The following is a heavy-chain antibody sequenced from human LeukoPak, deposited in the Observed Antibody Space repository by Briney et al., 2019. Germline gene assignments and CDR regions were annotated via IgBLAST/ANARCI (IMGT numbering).Heavy chain of an antibody. Sequence: GGSLRLSCAASGFTFSTYSMYWVRQAPGKGLEWLSYISGGSTTIYYADSVKGRFTISRDNAKNSLYLQMNSLRAEDTAVYYCATLYYFTSGSYQGAYWGQGTLVTVSS. CDR1: GFTFSTYS. J-gene: IGHJ4*02. CDR3: ATLYYFTSGSYQGAY. CDR2: ISGGSTTI. V-gene: IGHV3-48*04. D-gene: IGHD3-10*01.